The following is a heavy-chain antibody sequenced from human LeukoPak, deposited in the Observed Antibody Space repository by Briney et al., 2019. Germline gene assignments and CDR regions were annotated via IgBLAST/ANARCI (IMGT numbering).Heavy chain of an antibody. V-gene: IGHV1-2*04. CDR3: ARDIDVLRYFDWLWDCYYFDY. CDR2: INPNSGGT. CDR1: GYTFTGYY. D-gene: IGHD3-9*01. J-gene: IGHJ4*02. Sequence: ASVKVSCKASGYTFTGYYMHWVRQAPGQGLEWMGWINPNSGGTNYAQKFQGWVTMTTDTSTSTAYMELRSLRSDDTAVYYCARDIDVLRYFDWLWDCYYFDYWGQGTLVTVSS.